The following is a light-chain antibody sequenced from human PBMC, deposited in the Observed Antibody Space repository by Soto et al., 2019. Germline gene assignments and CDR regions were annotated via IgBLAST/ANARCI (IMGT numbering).Light chain of an antibody. Sequence: DIQMTQSPSSLSASVGARVSITCQASQDIRTSLGWFQQKPGRAPKLLIYGASYLETGVPSRFRGSGSGTDFTSTISSLQPEDTATYYCQHYHNLPPFTFGPGTRVDVK. CDR1: QDIRTS. J-gene: IGKJ3*01. CDR3: QHYHNLPPFT. V-gene: IGKV1-33*01. CDR2: GAS.